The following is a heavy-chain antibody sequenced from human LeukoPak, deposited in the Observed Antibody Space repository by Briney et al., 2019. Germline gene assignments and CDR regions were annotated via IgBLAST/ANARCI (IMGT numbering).Heavy chain of an antibody. D-gene: IGHD3-9*01. CDR2: IYSGGST. CDR1: GFTVSSNY. CDR3: ARGSLGDILTGPYYFDY. J-gene: IGHJ4*02. V-gene: IGHV3-53*01. Sequence: PGGSLRLSCAASGFTVSSNYMNWVRQAPGKGLEWVSVIYSGGSTYYTDSVKGRFTISRDNSKNTLYHQMNSLRAEDTAVYYCARGSLGDILTGPYYFDYWGQGTLVTVSS.